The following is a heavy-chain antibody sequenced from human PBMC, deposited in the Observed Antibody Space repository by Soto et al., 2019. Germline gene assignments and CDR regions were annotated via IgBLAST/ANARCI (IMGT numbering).Heavy chain of an antibody. D-gene: IGHD2-21*02. V-gene: IGHV1-69*12. J-gene: IGHJ4*02. CDR3: ARDQYCGGHCYSGPFDY. Sequence: QVQLVQSGAEVKKPGSSVKVSCKASGGTFSSYAISWVRQAPGQGLEWMGGIIPIFGTANYAQKFQGRVTITADESTSTAYMELSSLRSEDTAVYYCARDQYCGGHCYSGPFDYWGQGTLVTVSS. CDR2: IIPIFGTA. CDR1: GGTFSSYA.